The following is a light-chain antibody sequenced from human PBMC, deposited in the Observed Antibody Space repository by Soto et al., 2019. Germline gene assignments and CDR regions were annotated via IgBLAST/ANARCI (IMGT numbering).Light chain of an antibody. V-gene: IGKV1-39*01. CDR3: QQSYNTPRT. J-gene: IGKJ1*01. Sequence: DIQMTQSPSSLSASVGDRVTMSCRASQSISNNLNWYQQKPGNAPKLLISSAYGLQSRVPSRFSGSGSGTDFTLTISDLQPEDFATYYCQQSYNTPRTCGQGTKVEI. CDR2: SAY. CDR1: QSISNN.